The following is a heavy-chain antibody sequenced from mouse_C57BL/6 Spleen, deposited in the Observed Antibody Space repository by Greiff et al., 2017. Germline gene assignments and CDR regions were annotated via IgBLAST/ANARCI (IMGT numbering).Heavy chain of an antibody. CDR2: ISDGGSYT. Sequence: EVQLVEPGGGLVKPGGSLKLSCAASGFTFSSYAMSWVRQTPEKRLEWVATISDGGSYTYYPDNVKGRFTITRDNAKNNLYQQINHLKSEDTAVYYYARDDYYGSSSHYYYAMGYWGQGTSVTVSS. D-gene: IGHD1-1*01. J-gene: IGHJ4*01. CDR1: GFTFSSYA. V-gene: IGHV5-4*01. CDR3: ARDDYYGSSSHYYYAMGY.